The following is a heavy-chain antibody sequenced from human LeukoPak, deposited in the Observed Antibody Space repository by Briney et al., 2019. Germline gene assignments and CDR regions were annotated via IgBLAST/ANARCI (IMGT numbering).Heavy chain of an antibody. CDR2: ISSTSTYI. CDR1: GFTVSSNY. CDR3: TRDEDEEPVRDY. J-gene: IGHJ4*02. V-gene: IGHV3-21*01. D-gene: IGHD6-13*01. Sequence: GGSLRLSCAASGFTVSSNYMSWVRQAPGKGLEWVSSISSTSTYIYYADSVKGRFTISRDNAKKSLYLQMNSLRADDTAVYYCTRDEDEEPVRDYWGQGTLVTVSS.